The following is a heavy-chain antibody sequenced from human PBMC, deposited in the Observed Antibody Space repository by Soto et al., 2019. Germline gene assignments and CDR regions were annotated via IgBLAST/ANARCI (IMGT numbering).Heavy chain of an antibody. CDR1: GGSISSYY. CDR3: ARTEPTIVVVTAIPVAFDI. Sequence: QVQLQESGPGLVKPSETLSLTCTVSGGSISSYYWSWIRQPPGKGLEWIGYIYYSGSTNYNPSLKSRVTISVDTSKNQFSLKLSSVTAADTAVYYCARTEPTIVVVTAIPVAFDIWGQGTMVTVSS. V-gene: IGHV4-59*01. CDR2: IYYSGST. D-gene: IGHD2-21*02. J-gene: IGHJ3*02.